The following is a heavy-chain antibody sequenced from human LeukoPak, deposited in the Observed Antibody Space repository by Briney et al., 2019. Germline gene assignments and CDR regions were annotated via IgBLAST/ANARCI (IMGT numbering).Heavy chain of an antibody. J-gene: IGHJ4*02. V-gene: IGHV3-21*01. CDR3: ARDVPFRRGTGYYDY. Sequence: GGSLRLSCAASGFTFSSYSMNWVRQAPGKGLEWVSSISSSSSYIYYADSVKGRFTISRDNAKNSLYLQMNSLRAEDTAVYYCARDVPFRRGTGYYDYWGQGTLVTVSS. D-gene: IGHD3-9*01. CDR2: ISSSSSYI. CDR1: GFTFSSYS.